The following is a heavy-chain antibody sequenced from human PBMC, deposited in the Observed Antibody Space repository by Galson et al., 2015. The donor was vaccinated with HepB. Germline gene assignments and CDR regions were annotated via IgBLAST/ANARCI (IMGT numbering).Heavy chain of an antibody. CDR3: ARDHDYGGNTVGY. Sequence: SLRLSCAASGFTFSSYAMHWVRQAPGKGLEWVAVISYDGSNKYYADSVKGRFTISRDNSKNTLYLQMNSLRAEDTAVYYCARDHDYGGNTVGYWGQGTLVTVSS. CDR1: GFTFSSYA. J-gene: IGHJ4*02. V-gene: IGHV3-30-3*01. CDR2: ISYDGSNK. D-gene: IGHD4-23*01.